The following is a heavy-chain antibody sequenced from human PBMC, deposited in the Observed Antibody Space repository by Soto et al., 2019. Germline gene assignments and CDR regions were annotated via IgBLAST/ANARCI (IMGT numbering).Heavy chain of an antibody. J-gene: IGHJ6*02. Sequence: EGSLRLSCAASGFTFSSYSMNWVRQAPGKGLEWVSSISSSSSYIYYADSVKGRFTISRDNAKNSLYLQMNSLRAEDTAVYYCARGGQLVCMDGCRQGTTVTHSS. V-gene: IGHV3-21*01. D-gene: IGHD6-6*01. CDR1: GFTFSSYS. CDR2: ISSSSSYI. CDR3: ARGGQLVCMDG.